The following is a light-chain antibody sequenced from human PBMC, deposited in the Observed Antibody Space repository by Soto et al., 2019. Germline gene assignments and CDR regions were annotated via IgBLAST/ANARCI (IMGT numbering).Light chain of an antibody. CDR2: GAS. J-gene: IGKJ2*01. CDR3: QQYNNWPYT. V-gene: IGKV3-15*01. Sequence: EVLMTQSPATLSVSPGERATLSCRASQSLSTNLAGYQQKPGQAPRLLIYGASTRATGIPARFSGSGSGTEFTLLISSLQSEDFAVYYCQQYNNWPYTFGQGTKLEIQ. CDR1: QSLSTN.